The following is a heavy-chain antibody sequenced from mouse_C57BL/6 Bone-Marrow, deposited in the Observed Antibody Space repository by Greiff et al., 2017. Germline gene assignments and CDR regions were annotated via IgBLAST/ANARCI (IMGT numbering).Heavy chain of an antibody. Sequence: VQLQQPGAELVMPGASVKLSCKASGYTFTSYWMHWVKQRTGQGLEWIGEIDPSDSYTNYNQKFKGKSTLTVDKSSSTAYMQLSSLTSEDSAVYYCARATMVTTDYAMDYWGQGTSVTVSS. CDR1: GYTFTSYW. J-gene: IGHJ4*01. D-gene: IGHD2-2*01. CDR3: ARATMVTTDYAMDY. CDR2: IDPSDSYT. V-gene: IGHV1-69*01.